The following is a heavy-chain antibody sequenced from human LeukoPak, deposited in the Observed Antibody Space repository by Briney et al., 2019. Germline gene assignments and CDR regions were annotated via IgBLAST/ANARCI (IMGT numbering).Heavy chain of an antibody. D-gene: IGHD3-22*01. CDR3: VKAGGYYDTSGYPPDY. CDR2: ITGSGGST. Sequence: GGSLRLSCAASGFSFSSYAMSWVRQAPGKGLEWVSSITGSGGSTYNADSVKGRFTISGDNSKNTVHLQMNSLRAEDTAVYYCVKAGGYYDTSGYPPDYWGQGTLVTVSS. V-gene: IGHV3-23*01. J-gene: IGHJ4*02. CDR1: GFSFSSYA.